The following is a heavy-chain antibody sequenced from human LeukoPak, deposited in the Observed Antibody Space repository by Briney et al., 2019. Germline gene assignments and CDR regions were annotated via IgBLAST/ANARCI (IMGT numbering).Heavy chain of an antibody. Sequence: PSETLSLTCTVSGDSISNYYWNWIRQPPGKGLEWIGSIYYSGTTYYNPSLKSRVTISVDTSKNQFSLKLTSVTAADTAVYYCARRTLATRFDPWGQGTLVTVSS. V-gene: IGHV4-39*01. J-gene: IGHJ5*02. CDR2: IYYSGTT. D-gene: IGHD5-24*01. CDR3: ARRTLATRFDP. CDR1: GDSISNYY.